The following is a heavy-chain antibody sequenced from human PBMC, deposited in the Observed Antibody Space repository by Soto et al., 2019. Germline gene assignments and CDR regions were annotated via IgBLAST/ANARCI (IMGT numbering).Heavy chain of an antibody. CDR3: ARHGGFYGSGSLGY. CDR1: GGSISSFY. D-gene: IGHD3-10*01. V-gene: IGHV4-59*08. Sequence: SETLSLTCTVSGGSISSFYWSWIRQPPGKGLEWIGYMYYSGSTNYNPSLKSRVTISVDTSKNQFSLNLSSVTAADTAVYYCARHGGFYGSGSLGYWGQGTLVTV. CDR2: MYYSGST. J-gene: IGHJ4*02.